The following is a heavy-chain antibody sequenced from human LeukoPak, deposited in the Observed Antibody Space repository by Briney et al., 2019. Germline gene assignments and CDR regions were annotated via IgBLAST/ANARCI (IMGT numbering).Heavy chain of an antibody. CDR3: ARFGYVEAVHV. D-gene: IGHD2-15*01. V-gene: IGHV3-7*01. CDR2: INPAGSET. CDR1: GFSFSAYW. Sequence: PGGSLRLSCAASGFSFSAYWMTWVRQAPGTGLEWVANINPAGSETYYVDPVKGRFSISRDNAKNLVYLQMNSLRAEDTAVYHCARFGYVEAVHVWGQGTPVTVSS. J-gene: IGHJ4*02.